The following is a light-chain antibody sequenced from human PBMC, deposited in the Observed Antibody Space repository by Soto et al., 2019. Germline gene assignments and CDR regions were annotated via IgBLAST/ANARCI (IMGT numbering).Light chain of an antibody. CDR3: HQASSFPLS. CDR1: QGIGDT. Sequence: EVVITQSPATLYVSPGEGATLCCRASQGIGDTLAWYQHKPGQTPRLLIYDTSTRATGVPARFSGSRSGTEFNLTISSLQPEDFATYYCHQASSFPLSFGGGTKVDIK. V-gene: IGKV3-15*01. CDR2: DTS. J-gene: IGKJ4*01.